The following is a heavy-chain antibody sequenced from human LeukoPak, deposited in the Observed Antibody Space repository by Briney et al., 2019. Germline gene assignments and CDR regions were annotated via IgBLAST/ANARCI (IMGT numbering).Heavy chain of an antibody. CDR1: GFTFDDYA. J-gene: IGHJ3*02. V-gene: IGHV3-9*01. CDR3: AKEHSGYSYGHPRDAFDI. D-gene: IGHD5-18*01. CDR2: ISWNSGSI. Sequence: GGSLRLSCAASGFTFDDYAMHWVRQVPGKGLEWVSGISWNSGSIGYADSVKGRFTISRGNAKNSLYLQMNSLRAEDTALYYCAKEHSGYSYGHPRDAFDIWGQGTMSPSLQ.